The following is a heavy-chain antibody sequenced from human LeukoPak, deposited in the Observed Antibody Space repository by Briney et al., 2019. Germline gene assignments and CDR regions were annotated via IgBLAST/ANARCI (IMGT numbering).Heavy chain of an antibody. D-gene: IGHD2-15*01. J-gene: IGHJ4*02. CDR1: GFTFDDYA. CDR3: AKDNVDCSGGSCYLYYFDY. CDR2: ISGDGGST. Sequence: GGSLRLSCAASGFTFDDYAMHWVRQAPGKGLEWVSFISGDGGSTYYADSVKGRFTISRDNSKNSLYLQMNSLRTEDTALYYCAKDNVDCSGGSCYLYYFDYWGQGTLVTVSS. V-gene: IGHV3-43*02.